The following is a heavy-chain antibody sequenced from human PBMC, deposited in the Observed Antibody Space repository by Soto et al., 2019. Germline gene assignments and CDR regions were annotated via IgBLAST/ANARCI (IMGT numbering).Heavy chain of an antibody. J-gene: IGHJ5*02. D-gene: IGHD2-21*01. V-gene: IGHV4-61*05. CDR3: ARRAVVAVTGSLDNWLDP. Sequence: SETLSLTCTVSGVSISSSSYYWGWIRQPPGKGLEWIGYVYNSGSTNYNPSLKSRVTISVDTSKNQFSLKVNSVTAADTAVYYCARRAVVAVTGSLDNWLDPWGQGILVTVSS. CDR1: GVSISSSSYY. CDR2: VYNSGST.